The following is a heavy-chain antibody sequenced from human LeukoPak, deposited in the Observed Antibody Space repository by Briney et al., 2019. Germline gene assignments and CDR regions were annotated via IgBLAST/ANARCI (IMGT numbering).Heavy chain of an antibody. V-gene: IGHV1-69*05. J-gene: IGHJ4*02. CDR3: ARRGDRLRALDY. CDR2: IIPIFGTA. D-gene: IGHD4-17*01. CDR1: GGTFSSYA. Sequence: ASVKVSCKASGGTFSSYAISWVRQAPGQGLEWMGGIIPIFGTANYAQKFQGRVTITTDGSTSTAYMELSSLRSEDTAVYYCARRGDRLRALDYWGQGTLVTVSS.